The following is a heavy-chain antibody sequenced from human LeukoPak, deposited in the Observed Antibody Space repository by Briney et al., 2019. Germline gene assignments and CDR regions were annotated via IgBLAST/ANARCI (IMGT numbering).Heavy chain of an antibody. Sequence: GASVKVSCKASGYTFTSYDINWVRQATGQGLEWMGWMNPNSGNTGYAQKFQGRVTMTRNTSISTAYKELSSLRSEDTAVYYCARAVAARYGTEPKDWGQGTLVTVSS. D-gene: IGHD6-6*01. CDR2: MNPNSGNT. V-gene: IGHV1-8*01. CDR1: GYTFTSYD. CDR3: ARAVAARYGTEPKD. J-gene: IGHJ4*02.